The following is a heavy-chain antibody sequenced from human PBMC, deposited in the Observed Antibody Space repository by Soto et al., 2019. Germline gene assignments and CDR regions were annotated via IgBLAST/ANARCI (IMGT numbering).Heavy chain of an antibody. J-gene: IGHJ5*02. Sequence: QVQLVQSGAEVKKPGASVKVSFKSSGYSFTTHDISWVREAPGQGIEWMGWVSGDNGHTNYAQSLQGRVTMTTDTSTNTAYMELRSLRSGDTAVYYCARDLGYCRSGTCYREWFDPWGQGTLVTVSS. CDR3: ARDLGYCRSGTCYREWFDP. V-gene: IGHV1-18*01. CDR2: VSGDNGHT. D-gene: IGHD2-15*01. CDR1: GYSFTTHD.